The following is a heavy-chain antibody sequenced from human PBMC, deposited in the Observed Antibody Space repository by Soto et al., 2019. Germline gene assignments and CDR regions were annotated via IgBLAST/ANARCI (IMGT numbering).Heavy chain of an antibody. Sequence: EVQLVESGGGLVQPGGSLRLSCAASGFTFSTYWMSWVRQAPGKGLEWVADIKEDGSVKKYVDSVKGRFTISRDNARNSVYLQMNSLRAEDTAVYYCGRDYPVVNPYGGQGSLVTVSS. CDR3: GRDYPVVNPY. D-gene: IGHD2-21*01. CDR1: GFTFSTYW. V-gene: IGHV3-7*01. CDR2: IKEDGSVK. J-gene: IGHJ4*02.